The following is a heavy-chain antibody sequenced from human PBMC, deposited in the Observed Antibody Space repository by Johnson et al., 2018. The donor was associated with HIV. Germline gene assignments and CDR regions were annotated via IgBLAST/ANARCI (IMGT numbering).Heavy chain of an antibody. V-gene: IGHV3-30*18. CDR3: AKDRNYACDI. Sequence: QVHLVESGGGLVQPGGSLRLSCAASGFTFDDYGMSWVRQAPGKGLEWVAVISYDGSNKYYADSVKGRFTISRDNSKNTLYLQMNSLRAEDTAVYYCAKDRNYACDIWGQGTMVTVSS. J-gene: IGHJ3*02. D-gene: IGHD1-1*01. CDR2: ISYDGSNK. CDR1: GFTFDDYG.